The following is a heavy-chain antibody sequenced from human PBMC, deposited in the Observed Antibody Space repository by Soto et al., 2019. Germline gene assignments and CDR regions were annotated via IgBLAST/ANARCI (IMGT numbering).Heavy chain of an antibody. CDR2: LSHTGNT. CDR1: GGSINSGGSF. D-gene: IGHD3-22*01. J-gene: IGHJ5*01. V-gene: IGHV4-31*03. Sequence: QVQLQESGPGLVKPSQTLSLICTVSGGSINSGGSFWTWIRQHPGRAPEWIGYLSHTGNTYYNPSLKSRVSMSVDRSKNLLSLRLSSVTAADTAVYYCARGLYEPNWFDSWGQGTLVTVSS. CDR3: ARGLYEPNWFDS.